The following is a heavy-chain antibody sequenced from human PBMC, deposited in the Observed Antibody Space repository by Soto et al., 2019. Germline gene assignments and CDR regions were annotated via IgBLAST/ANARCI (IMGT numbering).Heavy chain of an antibody. CDR1: DSSVSSSYW. CDR3: ARIVAPGTQGWFDP. CDR2: ISYNGDT. D-gene: IGHD1-1*01. J-gene: IGHJ5*02. V-gene: IGHV4-28*01. Sequence: LSLTFAVSDSSVSSSYWWGWIRQPPGKGLEWVGYISYNGDTYSNPSLKRRVSMSVDTSKNHFSLKLDSVTAIDTATYYCARIVAPGTQGWFDPLGQGTMVTVSS.